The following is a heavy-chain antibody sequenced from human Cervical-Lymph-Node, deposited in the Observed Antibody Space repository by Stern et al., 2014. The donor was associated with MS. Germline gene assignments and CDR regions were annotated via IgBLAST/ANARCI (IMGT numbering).Heavy chain of an antibody. J-gene: IGHJ6*02. CDR2: VTPFNGNT. Sequence: QVQLVESGGEVKKTGSSVKVSCKASGWTLTYRYLHWVRQAPGPALEWMGWVTPFNGNTNYAQKFQGRLTIARDTSMRTSYMELTSLRSYDTAIYFCARSALYDDSGAYHMDVWGQGTTVTVSS. CDR1: GWTLTYRY. D-gene: IGHD4-17*01. V-gene: IGHV1-45*02. CDR3: ARSALYDDSGAYHMDV.